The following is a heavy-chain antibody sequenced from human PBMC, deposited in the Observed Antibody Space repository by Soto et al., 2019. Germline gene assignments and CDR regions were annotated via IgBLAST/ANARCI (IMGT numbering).Heavy chain of an antibody. CDR1: GFTFIDYD. CDR2: SRNKANSYTT. D-gene: IGHD7-27*01. Sequence: GGSLRLSCAASGFTFIDYDMDWVRQAPGKGLEWVGRSRNKANSYTTISVASVKGRFTFSRDDSKNLVYLQMNSLKTEDTAVYYCARDYWGCMDSWGQGTLVTVSS. CDR3: ARDYWGCMDS. V-gene: IGHV3-72*01. J-gene: IGHJ4*02.